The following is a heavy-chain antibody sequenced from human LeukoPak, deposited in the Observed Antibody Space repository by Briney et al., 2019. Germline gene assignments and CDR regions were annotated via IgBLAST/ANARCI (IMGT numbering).Heavy chain of an antibody. D-gene: IGHD6-13*01. CDR1: GGSISSSSYY. Sequence: SETLSLTCTVSGGSISSSSYYWGWIRQPPGKGLGWIGRIYYSGSTYYNPSLKSRVTISVDTSKNQFSLKLSSVTAADTAVYYCARLAAAGTEGWFDPWGQGTLVTVSS. V-gene: IGHV4-39*01. CDR2: IYYSGST. CDR3: ARLAAAGTEGWFDP. J-gene: IGHJ5*02.